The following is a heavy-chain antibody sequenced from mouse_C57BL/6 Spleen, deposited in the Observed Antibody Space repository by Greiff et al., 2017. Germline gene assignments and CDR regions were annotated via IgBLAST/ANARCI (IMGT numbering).Heavy chain of an antibody. J-gene: IGHJ2*01. CDR3: AREEGTHFDY. V-gene: IGHV1-55*01. CDR2: IYPGSGST. D-gene: IGHD3-3*01. CDR1: GYTFTSYW. Sequence: QVQLQQSGAELVKPGASVKMSCKASGYTFTSYWITWVKQRPGQGLEWIGDIYPGSGSTNYNEKFKSKATLTVDTSSSTAYMQLSNLTSEDSAVYYCAREEGTHFDYWGQGTTLTVSS.